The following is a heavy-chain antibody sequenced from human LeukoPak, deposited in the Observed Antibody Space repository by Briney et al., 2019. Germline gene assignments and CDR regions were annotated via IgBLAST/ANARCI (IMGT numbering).Heavy chain of an antibody. Sequence: SETLSLTCAVYGGSFSGYYWSWIRQPPGKGLEWIGEINHSGSTNYNPSLKSRVHISIDQSKIQFSLKLGSVTAADTAVYYCARDPRLYCFDYWGQGTLVTVSS. V-gene: IGHV4-34*01. J-gene: IGHJ4*02. CDR2: INHSGST. CDR1: GGSFSGYY. CDR3: ARDPRLYCFDY.